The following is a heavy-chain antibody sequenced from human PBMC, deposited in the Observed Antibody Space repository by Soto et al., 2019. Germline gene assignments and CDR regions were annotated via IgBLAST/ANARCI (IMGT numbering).Heavy chain of an antibody. CDR1: GFTFGAYA. CDR2: ISYDGSSK. J-gene: IGHJ6*02. D-gene: IGHD4-17*01. CDR3: ARGAVTTNYYYYGMDV. V-gene: IGHV3-30-3*01. Sequence: GGSLRLSCAGSGFTFGAYAMHWVRQAPVKGLEWVAVISYDGSSKNYADSVKGRFTISRDNSKNTLFLQVSSPRDEDTALYYCARGAVTTNYYYYGMDVWGRGTTVTVSS.